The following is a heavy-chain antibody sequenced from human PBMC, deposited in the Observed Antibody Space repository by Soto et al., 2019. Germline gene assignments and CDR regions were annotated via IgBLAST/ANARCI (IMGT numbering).Heavy chain of an antibody. Sequence: PGGSLRLSCAASGFTVSSNYMSWVRQAPGKGLEWVPVISGSGDSTYYADSVKGRFTISRDNSKNTLYLQMNSLRAEDTAGYYCAKNVWGITIFGGMDVWGQGTTVTVSS. V-gene: IGHV3-23*01. CDR3: AKNVWGITIFGGMDV. D-gene: IGHD3-9*01. CDR1: GFTVSSNY. J-gene: IGHJ6*02. CDR2: ISGSGDST.